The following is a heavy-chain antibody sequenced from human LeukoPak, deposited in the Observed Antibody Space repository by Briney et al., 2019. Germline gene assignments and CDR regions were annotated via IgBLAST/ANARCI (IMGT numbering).Heavy chain of an antibody. CDR3: ARDKGGGSYYDY. V-gene: IGHV1-2*02. J-gene: IGHJ4*02. CDR2: INPNSGGT. CDR1: GYTFTCYY. Sequence: ASVKVSCKASGYTFTCYYMHWVRQAPGQGLEWMGWINPNSGGTNYAQKFQGRVTMTRDTSISTAYMELSRLRSDDTAVYYCARDKGGGSYYDYWGQGTLVTVSS. D-gene: IGHD1-26*01.